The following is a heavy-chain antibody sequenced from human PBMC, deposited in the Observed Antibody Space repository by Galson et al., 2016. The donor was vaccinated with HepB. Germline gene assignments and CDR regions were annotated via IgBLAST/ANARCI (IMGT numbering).Heavy chain of an antibody. J-gene: IGHJ6*02. CDR2: IYHSGST. CDR3: ARGDDETYYDILTGPSYYGLDV. Sequence: SETLSLTCAVSGGSISSSNWWNWVRQPPGKGLEWIGEIYHSGSTNYKSSLKSRVTISVDKSKNQLSLKLSSVTAADTAVYYCARGDDETYYDILTGPSYYGLDVWGQGTTVTVSS. D-gene: IGHD3-9*01. CDR1: GGSISSSNW. V-gene: IGHV4-4*02.